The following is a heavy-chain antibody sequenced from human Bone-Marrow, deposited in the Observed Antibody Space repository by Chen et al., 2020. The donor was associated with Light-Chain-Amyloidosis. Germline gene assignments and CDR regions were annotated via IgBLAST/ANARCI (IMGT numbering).Heavy chain of an antibody. CDR2: IYYTGST. CDR1: GASVSSDYHY. D-gene: IGHD6-13*01. J-gene: IGHJ4*02. Sequence: QVQLQESGPGLVKPSGTLSLTCTVAGASVSSDYHYWTWIRQPPGDRLEWIGYIYYTGSTKYNPSLESRIAISIDTSKNQFSLKVNSVTVADTAVYYCVRRDVRWHIDFWGQGALVTVSS. V-gene: IGHV4-61*01. CDR3: VRRDVRWHIDF.